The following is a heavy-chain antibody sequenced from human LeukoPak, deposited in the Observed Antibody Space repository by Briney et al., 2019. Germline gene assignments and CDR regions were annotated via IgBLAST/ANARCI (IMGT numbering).Heavy chain of an antibody. CDR3: ARGSERFLEWLTYCSGGSCQQFDY. CDR2: ISYDGSNK. CDR1: GFTFSSYA. J-gene: IGHJ4*02. V-gene: IGHV3-30-3*01. D-gene: IGHD2-15*01. Sequence: VGCLRLSCAASGFTFSSYAMHWVRQAPGKGLSCGAVISYDGSNKYYTDTVKGRFTLSRDNSKNTLYLQMNSLRAEDTAVYYCARGSERFLEWLTYCSGGSCQQFDYWGQGTLVTVSS.